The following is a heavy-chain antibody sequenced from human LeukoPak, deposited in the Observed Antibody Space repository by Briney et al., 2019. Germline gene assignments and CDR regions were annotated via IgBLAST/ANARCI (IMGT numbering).Heavy chain of an antibody. V-gene: IGHV4-39*01. CDR1: GGSISSSSYY. Sequence: SETLSLTCTVSGGSISSSSYYWGWIRQPPGKGLEWIGSIHYSGSTYYNPSLKSRVTISVDTSKNQFSLKLSSVTAADTAVYYCARLDYNIWAYDYWGQGTLVTVSS. CDR2: IHYSGST. CDR3: ARLDYNIWAYDY. J-gene: IGHJ4*02. D-gene: IGHD4-11*01.